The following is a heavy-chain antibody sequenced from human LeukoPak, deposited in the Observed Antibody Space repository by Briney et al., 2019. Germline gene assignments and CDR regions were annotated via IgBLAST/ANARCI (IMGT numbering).Heavy chain of an antibody. V-gene: IGHV3-23*01. D-gene: IGHD2-15*01. CDR1: GFTFSSYA. CDR3: ARGGGSSTSALKLYYYYYYYMDV. J-gene: IGHJ6*03. CDR2: ISGSGGST. Sequence: GSLSLSCAASGFTFSSYAMSWVRQAPGKGLEWVSAISGSGGSTYYADSVKGRFTISRDNSKNTLYLQMNSLRAEDTAVYYCARGGGSSTSALKLYYYYYYYMDVWGKGTTVTVSS.